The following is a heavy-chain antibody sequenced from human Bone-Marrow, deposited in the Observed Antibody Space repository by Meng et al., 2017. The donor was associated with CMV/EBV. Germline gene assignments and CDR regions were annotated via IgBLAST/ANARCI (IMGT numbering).Heavy chain of an antibody. CDR1: GFTFTSYD. CDR3: SNGGVGYCSSTSCSHFDY. CDR2: ISGSGDTT. V-gene: IGHV3-23*01. Sequence: GGCLRLSCAAAGFTFTSYDMSWVRQAPGEGLKWVSGISGSGDTTYYADSVKGRFTISRDNSKNTLYLQMDSLRAEDTAVYYCSNGGVGYCSSTSCSHFDYWGQGTLVTVSS. D-gene: IGHD2-2*01. J-gene: IGHJ4*02.